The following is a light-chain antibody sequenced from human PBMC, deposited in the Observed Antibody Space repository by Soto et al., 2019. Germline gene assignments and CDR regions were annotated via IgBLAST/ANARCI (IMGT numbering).Light chain of an antibody. CDR2: EGS. Sequence: QSALTQPASVSGSPGQSITISCTGTSHNIGSYNLVSWYQQHPDKAPKLMIYEGSKRPSGVSSRFSGSKSGNTASLTISGLQGEDEADFYCCSYAGNSTWVFGGGTKLAAL. CDR3: CSYAGNSTWV. CDR1: SHNIGSYNL. J-gene: IGLJ3*02. V-gene: IGLV2-23*01.